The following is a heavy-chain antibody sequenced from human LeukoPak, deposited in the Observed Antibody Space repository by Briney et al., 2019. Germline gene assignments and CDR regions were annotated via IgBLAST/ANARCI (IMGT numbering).Heavy chain of an antibody. V-gene: IGHV3-33*01. CDR3: ARDGLSAGFGGDTSSSYYYGMDV. Sequence: PGGSLRLACAAYGFTFSSYGMHWVRQAPGKGLEWVAVIWYDGSNKYYADSVKGRFTISRDNSKNTLYLQMNSLRAEDTAVYYCARDGLSAGFGGDTSSSYYYGMDVWGQGTTVTVSS. CDR1: GFTFSSYG. D-gene: IGHD3-16*01. CDR2: IWYDGSNK. J-gene: IGHJ6*02.